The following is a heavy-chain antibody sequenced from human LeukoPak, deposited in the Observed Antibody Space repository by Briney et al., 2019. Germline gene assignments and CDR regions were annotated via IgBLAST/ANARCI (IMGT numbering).Heavy chain of an antibody. CDR1: GFTFSSYE. Sequence: GGSLRLSCAASGFTFSSYEMNWVRQAPGKGLEWVSYISSSGSTIYYADSVKGRFTISRDNAKNSLYLQMNSLRAEDTAVYYCAMYYGYVWGSSYAFDIWGQGTMVTVSS. CDR2: ISSSGSTI. D-gene: IGHD3-16*01. J-gene: IGHJ3*02. V-gene: IGHV3-48*03. CDR3: AMYYGYVWGSSYAFDI.